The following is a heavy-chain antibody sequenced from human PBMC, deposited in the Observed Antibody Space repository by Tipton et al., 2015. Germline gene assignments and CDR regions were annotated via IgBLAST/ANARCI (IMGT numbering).Heavy chain of an antibody. CDR3: TTDPAMIVVVTDSFDI. V-gene: IGHV3-30*03. CDR1: GVTFRTYG. Sequence: SLRLSCAASGVTFRTYGMHWVRQAPGKGLEWVAVISYDGSVKYYADSVRGRFSISRDNSKNTLDLQMNSLKTEDTAVYFCTTDPAMIVVVTDSFDIWGQGTMVTVSS. D-gene: IGHD3-22*01. CDR2: ISYDGSVK. J-gene: IGHJ3*02.